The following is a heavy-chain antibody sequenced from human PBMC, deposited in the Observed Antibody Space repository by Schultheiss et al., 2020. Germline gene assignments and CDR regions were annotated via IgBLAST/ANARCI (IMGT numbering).Heavy chain of an antibody. CDR2: IYYSGST. Sequence: SETLSLTCAVYGGSFSGYYWSWIRQPPGKGLEWIGYIYYSGSTNYNPSLKSRVTISVDTSKNQFSLKLSSVTAADTAVYYCAGGSLHFDYWGQGTLVTVSS. V-gene: IGHV4-59*01. D-gene: IGHD3-16*01. CDR3: AGGSLHFDY. J-gene: IGHJ4*02. CDR1: GGSFSGYY.